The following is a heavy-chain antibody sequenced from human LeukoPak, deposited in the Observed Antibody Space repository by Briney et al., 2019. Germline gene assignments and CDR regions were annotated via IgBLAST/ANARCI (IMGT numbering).Heavy chain of an antibody. CDR3: ARVPPHCSGGSCYSGTLFDY. CDR1: GYTFTSYY. D-gene: IGHD2-15*01. Sequence: ASVKVSCKASGYTFTSYYMHWVRQAPGQGLEWMAIINPSGGSTSYAQKFQGRVTMTRDTSTSTVYMELSSLRSEDTAVYYCARVPPHCSGGSCYSGTLFDYWGQGTLVTVSS. V-gene: IGHV1-46*01. CDR2: INPSGGST. J-gene: IGHJ4*02.